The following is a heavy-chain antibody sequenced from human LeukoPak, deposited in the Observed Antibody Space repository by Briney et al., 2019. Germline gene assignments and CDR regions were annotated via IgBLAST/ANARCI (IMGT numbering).Heavy chain of an antibody. V-gene: IGHV3-23*01. J-gene: IGHJ4*02. D-gene: IGHD3-3*01. CDR2: ISGSGGST. CDR3: AKDQMGLRFLEWLSPFDY. Sequence: PGGSLRLSCAASGFTFSSYAMSWVRQAPGKGLEWVSAISGSGGSTCYADSVKGWFTISRDNSKNTLYLQMNSLRAEDTAVYYCAKDQMGLRFLEWLSPFDYWGQGTLVTVSS. CDR1: GFTFSSYA.